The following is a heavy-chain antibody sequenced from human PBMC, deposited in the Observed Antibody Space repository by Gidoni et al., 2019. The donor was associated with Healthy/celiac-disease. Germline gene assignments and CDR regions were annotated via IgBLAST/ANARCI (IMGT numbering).Heavy chain of an antibody. V-gene: IGHV1-18*01. J-gene: IGHJ4*02. D-gene: IGHD2-15*01. CDR3: ARGYYWSGVMGSGGSPIDY. CDR1: GYTFTSYG. CDR2: ISAYNGNT. Sequence: QVQLVPSGAEVKKPGASVKVSCKASGYTFTSYGISWVRQAPGQGLEWMGWISAYNGNTNYAQKLQGRVTMTTDTSTSTAYMELRSLRSDDTAVYYCARGYYWSGVMGSGGSPIDYWGQGTLVTVSS.